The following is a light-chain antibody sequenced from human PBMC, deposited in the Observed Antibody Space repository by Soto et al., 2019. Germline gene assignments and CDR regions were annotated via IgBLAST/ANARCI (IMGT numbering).Light chain of an antibody. CDR1: QGINND. Sequence: DIPMTQSPSSLSASVGDRVTISCRASQGINNDLGWYQQKPGKAPKRLIYEASTLQSGVPSRFSGSGSGTEFTLTLSSLQPEDFATYYCLQHNDYPRTFGGGTQVAIK. CDR2: EAS. CDR3: LQHNDYPRT. J-gene: IGKJ4*01. V-gene: IGKV1-17*01.